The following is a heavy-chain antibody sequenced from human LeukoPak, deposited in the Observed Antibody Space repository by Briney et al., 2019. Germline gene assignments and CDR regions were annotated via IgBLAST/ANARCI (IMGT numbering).Heavy chain of an antibody. J-gene: IGHJ3*02. CDR1: GFTFSSYS. D-gene: IGHD6-19*01. V-gene: IGHV3-21*01. CDR2: ISSSSSYI. Sequence: GGSLRLSCAASGFTFSSYSMNWVRQAPGKGLEWISSISSSSSYIYYADSVKGRFTISRDNAKNSLYLQMNSLRAEDTAVYYCARCPLAVAGAFDIWGQRTMVTVSS. CDR3: ARCPLAVAGAFDI.